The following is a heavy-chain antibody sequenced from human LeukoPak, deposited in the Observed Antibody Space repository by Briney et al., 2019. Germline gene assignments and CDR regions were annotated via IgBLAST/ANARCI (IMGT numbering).Heavy chain of an antibody. CDR3: AREGVKGSGSYYYYYYGMDV. D-gene: IGHD3-10*01. CDR2: IYYSGST. J-gene: IGHJ6*02. V-gene: IGHV4-31*03. Sequence: PSETLSLTCTVSGGSISSGGYYWSWIRQHPGKGLEWIGYIYYSGSTYYNPSLKSRVTISVDTSKNQFSLKLSSVTAADTAVYYCAREGVKGSGSYYYYYYGMDVWGQGTTVTVSS. CDR1: GGSISSGGYY.